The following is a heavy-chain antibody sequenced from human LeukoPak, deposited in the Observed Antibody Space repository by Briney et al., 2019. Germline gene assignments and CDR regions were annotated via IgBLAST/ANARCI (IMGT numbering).Heavy chain of an antibody. J-gene: IGHJ6*03. Sequence: GGSLRLSCAASGFTFSGYTMTWVRQAPGKGLERVTSVGTRNTYIDSSVEGRVTVSRDNAKSSLFLQMNGLRAEDTAVYYCARDKCPSDYYYYYYMDVWGKGTTVTVSS. CDR2: VGTRNTYI. D-gene: IGHD3-10*01. V-gene: IGHV3-21*01. CDR3: ARDKCPSDYYYYYYMDV. CDR1: GFTFSGYT.